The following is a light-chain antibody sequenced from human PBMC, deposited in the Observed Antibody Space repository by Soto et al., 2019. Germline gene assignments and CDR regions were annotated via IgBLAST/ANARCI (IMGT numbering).Light chain of an antibody. V-gene: IGLV2-23*01. CDR2: EGI. J-gene: IGLJ1*01. CDR3: CSHVGATTYV. CDR1: SSTVGGFNV. Sequence: QSALTQPASVSGSPGQSITISYTGTSSTVGGFNVVSWYQQHPGKAPKVIIYEGIKRPSGISNRFSGSNSGSTASLTISGLQAEDEADYYCCSHVGATTYVFGTGTKVTVL.